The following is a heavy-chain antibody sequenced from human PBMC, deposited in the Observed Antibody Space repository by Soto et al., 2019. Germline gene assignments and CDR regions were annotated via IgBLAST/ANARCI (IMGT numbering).Heavy chain of an antibody. D-gene: IGHD6-13*01. J-gene: IGHJ4*02. V-gene: IGHV1-69*05. Sequence: SVKVSCKASGGTFSSYAITWVRQAPGQGLEWMGIFIPISGTTNYAQKFQGRVTLTMDESTRTVYMELSSLRFDDTAVYYCARDLAAGDYWGQGTLVTVSS. CDR2: FIPISGTT. CDR3: ARDLAAGDY. CDR1: GGTFSSYA.